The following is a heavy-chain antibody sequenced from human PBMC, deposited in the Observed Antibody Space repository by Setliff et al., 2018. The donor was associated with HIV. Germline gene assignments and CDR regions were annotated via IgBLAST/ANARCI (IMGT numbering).Heavy chain of an antibody. J-gene: IGHJ3*02. CDR3: ARVLNPSDAFDI. CDR1: GGSISSGYYY. V-gene: IGHV4-31*03. Sequence: SETLSLTCSVSGGSISSGYYYWSWIRQHPGKGLEWIGYIYYSGSSYYNPSLKSRVAISVDTSKNQFSVKLSSVTAADTAVYYCARVLNPSDAFDIWGQGTMVTVSS. CDR2: IYYSGSS.